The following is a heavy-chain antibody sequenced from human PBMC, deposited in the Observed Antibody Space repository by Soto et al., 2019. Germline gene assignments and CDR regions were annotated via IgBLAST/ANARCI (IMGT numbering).Heavy chain of an antibody. CDR2: ISYDGSNK. Sequence: PGGSLRLSCAASGFTFSSYAMHWVRQAPGKGLEWVAVISYDGSNKYYADSVKGRFTISRDNSKNTLYLQMNSLRAEDTAVYYCARDARYSSSWFDYWGQGTLVTVSS. D-gene: IGHD6-13*01. V-gene: IGHV3-30-3*01. J-gene: IGHJ4*02. CDR3: ARDARYSSSWFDY. CDR1: GFTFSSYA.